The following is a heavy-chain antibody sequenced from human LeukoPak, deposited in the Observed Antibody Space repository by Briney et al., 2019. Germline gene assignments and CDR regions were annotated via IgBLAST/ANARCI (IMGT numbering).Heavy chain of an antibody. CDR1: GFTVSSNY. V-gene: IGHV3-23*01. Sequence: GGSLRLSCAASGFTVSSNYMSWVRQAPGKRLEWVSGISDRGSTTYYADSVKGRFTISRDNSKNTLYLQMNSLRAEDTAVYYCAKEGFALGLFDPWGQGTLVTVSS. J-gene: IGHJ5*02. D-gene: IGHD2-21*01. CDR3: AKEGFALGLFDP. CDR2: ISDRGSTT.